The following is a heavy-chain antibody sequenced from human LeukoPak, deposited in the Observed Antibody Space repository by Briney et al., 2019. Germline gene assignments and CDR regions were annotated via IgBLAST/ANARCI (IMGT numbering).Heavy chain of an antibody. CDR3: ARDLDYGGNSNWFDP. CDR2: INPSGGST. J-gene: IGHJ5*02. V-gene: IGHV1-46*02. CDR1: GYTFNSYY. D-gene: IGHD4-23*01. Sequence: ASVKLSCKAPGYTFNSYYMHWVRQARGQGLEWMGIINPSGGSTSYAQKFQGRVTMTRDTSTSTVYMELSSLRSEDTAVYYCARDLDYGGNSNWFDPWGQGTLVTVSS.